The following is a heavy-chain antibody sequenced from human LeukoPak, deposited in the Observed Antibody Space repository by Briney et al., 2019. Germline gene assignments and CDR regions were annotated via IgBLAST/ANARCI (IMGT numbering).Heavy chain of an antibody. CDR3: ARGPILGTTWMNIDY. V-gene: IGHV3-64*01. CDR2: ISSNGGFT. Sequence: PGGSLTLSCAASGFTLGTYAMHWVRQAPGKGLEYVSSISSNGGFTYYANSVKGRFTISRDHSKNMLYLQMGSLGADDMAVYYCARGPILGTTWMNIDYWGQGTLVTVPS. CDR1: GFTLGTYA. D-gene: IGHD1-26*01. J-gene: IGHJ4*02.